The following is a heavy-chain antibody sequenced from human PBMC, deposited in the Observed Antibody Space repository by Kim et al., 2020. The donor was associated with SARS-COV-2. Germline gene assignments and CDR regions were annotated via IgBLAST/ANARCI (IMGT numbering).Heavy chain of an antibody. CDR2: INHSGST. V-gene: IGHV4-34*01. CDR3: ARGPSRLSIAVVRNWFDP. CDR1: GGSFSGYY. D-gene: IGHD6-19*01. Sequence: SQTLSLTCAVYGGSFSGYYWSWIRQPPGKGLEWIGEINHSGSTNYNPSLKSRVTISVDTSKNQFSLKLSSVTAADTAVYYCARGPSRLSIAVVRNWFDPWGQGTLVTVSS. J-gene: IGHJ5*02.